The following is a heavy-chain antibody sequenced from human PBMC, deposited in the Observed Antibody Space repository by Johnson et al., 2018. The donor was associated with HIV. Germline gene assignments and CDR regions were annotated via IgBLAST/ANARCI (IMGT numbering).Heavy chain of an antibody. CDR2: IRYDGSNK. Sequence: QVQLVESGGGLVQPGGSLRLSCAASGFTVSSNYMSWVRQAPGKGLEWVAFIRYDGSNKYYADSVEGRFTISRDNSKNRLYLQMNSLRDEDTAVYYCAKDLGQRVGAPAYYALDIWGQGTVVTVSS. CDR3: AKDLGQRVGAPAYYALDI. J-gene: IGHJ3*02. D-gene: IGHD1-26*01. V-gene: IGHV3-30*02. CDR1: GFTVSSNY.